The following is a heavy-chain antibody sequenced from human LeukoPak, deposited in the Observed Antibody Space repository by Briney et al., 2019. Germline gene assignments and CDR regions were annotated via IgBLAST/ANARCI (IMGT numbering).Heavy chain of an antibody. Sequence: GGSLRLSCAASGFTFSSYWMSWVRQAPGKGLEWVANIKQDGSEEYYVDSVKGRFTISRDNAKNSLYLQMNSLRAEDSAVYYCAFQTRNWFDPWGQGTLVTVSS. J-gene: IGHJ5*02. CDR1: GFTFSSYW. V-gene: IGHV3-7*01. CDR2: IKQDGSEE. CDR3: AFQTRNWFDP.